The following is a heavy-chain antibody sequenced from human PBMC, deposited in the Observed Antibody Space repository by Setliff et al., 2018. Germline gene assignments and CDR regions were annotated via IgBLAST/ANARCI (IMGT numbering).Heavy chain of an antibody. V-gene: IGHV3-7*01. CDR3: ARDRGGGLYDY. J-gene: IGHJ4*02. CDR2: IKQDGSEK. D-gene: IGHD3-16*01. CDR1: GFSFSIFW. Sequence: ETLSLSCAGSGFSFSIFWMSWVRQAPGKGLEWVATIKQDGSEKFYVDSVKGRFTISRDNAKNSLYLQMDSLRVEDTAMYFCARDRGGGLYDYWGRGTLVTVSS.